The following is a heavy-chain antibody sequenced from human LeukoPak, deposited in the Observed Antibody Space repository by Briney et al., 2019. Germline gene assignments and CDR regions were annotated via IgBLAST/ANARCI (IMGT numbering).Heavy chain of an antibody. V-gene: IGHV1-69*01. CDR3: ARDLGYCSSTSCYLLDY. Sequence: SVTVSCKASGGTFSSYAISWVRQAPGQGLEWMGGIIPIFGTANYAQKFRGRVTITADESTSTAYMELSSLRSEDTAVYYCARDLGYCSSTSCYLLDYWGQGTLVTVSS. CDR2: IIPIFGTA. CDR1: GGTFSSYA. J-gene: IGHJ4*02. D-gene: IGHD2-2*01.